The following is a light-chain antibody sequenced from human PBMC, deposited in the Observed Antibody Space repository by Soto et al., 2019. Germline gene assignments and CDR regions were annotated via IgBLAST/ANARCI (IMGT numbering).Light chain of an antibody. V-gene: IGKV3-20*01. J-gene: IGKJ5*01. CDR3: QQYGSSPPIT. CDR1: QSVSSSY. CDR2: GAS. Sequence: EIVLTQSPGTLSLSPGARATLSCRASQSVSSSYLAWYQQKTGQAPRLLIYGASSRATGIPDRFSGSGSGTDFTLTISRLEPEDFAVYYCQQYGSSPPITFGQGTRLEIK.